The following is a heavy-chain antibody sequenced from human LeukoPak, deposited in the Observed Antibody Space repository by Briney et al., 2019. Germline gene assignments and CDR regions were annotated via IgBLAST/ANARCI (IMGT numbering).Heavy chain of an antibody. CDR1: GYTFTDYY. CDR2: VDPEDGET. D-gene: IGHD4-11*01. Sequence: ASVKVSCKVSGYTFTDYYMHWVKQPPGKGLEGMGLVDPEDGETIYAEKFQGRVTITADTSTDTAYMELSSLRSEDTAVYYCATGYDYKSLHNWFDPWGQGTLVTVSS. J-gene: IGHJ5*02. V-gene: IGHV1-69-2*01. CDR3: ATGYDYKSLHNWFDP.